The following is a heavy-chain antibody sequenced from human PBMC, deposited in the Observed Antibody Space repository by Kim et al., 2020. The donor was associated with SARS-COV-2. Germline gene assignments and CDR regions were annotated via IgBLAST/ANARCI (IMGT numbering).Heavy chain of an antibody. V-gene: IGHV1-24*01. D-gene: IGHD4-17*01. CDR2: FDPEDGET. CDR1: GYTLTELS. Sequence: ASVKVSCKVSGYTLTELSMHWVRQAPGKGLEWMGGFDPEDGETIYAQKFQGRVTMTEDTSTDTAYMELSSLRSEDTAVYYCATSPAYYGDYPFQHWGQGTLVTVSS. J-gene: IGHJ1*01. CDR3: ATSPAYYGDYPFQH.